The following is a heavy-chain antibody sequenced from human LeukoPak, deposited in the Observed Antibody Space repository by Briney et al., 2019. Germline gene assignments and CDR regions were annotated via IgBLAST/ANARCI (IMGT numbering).Heavy chain of an antibody. Sequence: KASENLSLTCAAYGGSFSGYYWSWIRQPPGKGLEWIGEINHSGSTNYNPSLKSRVTISVDTSKNQFSLKLSSVTAADTAVYYCARGDVSAAGTDYYGMDVWGQGTTVTVSS. V-gene: IGHV4-34*01. CDR1: GGSFSGYY. CDR2: INHSGST. D-gene: IGHD6-13*01. CDR3: ARGDVSAAGTDYYGMDV. J-gene: IGHJ6*02.